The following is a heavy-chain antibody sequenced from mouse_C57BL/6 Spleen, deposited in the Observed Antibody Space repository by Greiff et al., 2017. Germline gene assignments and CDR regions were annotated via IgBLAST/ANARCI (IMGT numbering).Heavy chain of an antibody. D-gene: IGHD3-2*02. J-gene: IGHJ4*01. CDR1: GFTFSDYY. CDR3: ARVGEARLLPYYAMDY. V-gene: IGHV5-16*01. CDR2: INYDGSST. Sequence: EVQLVESEGGLVQPGSSMKLSCTASGFTFSDYYMAWVRQVPEKGLEWVANINYDGSSTYYLDSLKSRFIISRDNAKNILYLQMSSLKSEDTATYYCARVGEARLLPYYAMDYWGQGTSVTVSS.